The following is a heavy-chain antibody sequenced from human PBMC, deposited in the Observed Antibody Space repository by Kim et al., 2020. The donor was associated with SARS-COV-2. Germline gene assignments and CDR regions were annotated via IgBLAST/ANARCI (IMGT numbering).Heavy chain of an antibody. CDR1: GFTFSSYA. Sequence: GGSLRLSCAASGFTFSSYAMHWVRQAPGKGLEWVAVISYDGSNKYYADSVKGRFTISRDNSKNTLYLQMNSLRAEDTAVYYCARVGSYSRAIYYYYGMDVWGQGTTVTVSS. J-gene: IGHJ6*02. CDR3: ARVGSYSRAIYYYYGMDV. V-gene: IGHV3-30-3*01. CDR2: ISYDGSNK. D-gene: IGHD6-13*01.